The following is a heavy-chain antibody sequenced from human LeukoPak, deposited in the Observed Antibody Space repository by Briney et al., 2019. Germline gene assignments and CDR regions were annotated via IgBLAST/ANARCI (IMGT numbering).Heavy chain of an antibody. CDR3: ARDVQVYWYFDL. Sequence: GGSLRLSCAAPGFTFSSYWMHWVRQAPGKGLMWVSRTSPDGSGTVYADAVKGRFTISRDNAKNTLYLQMNSLTAEDTAVYYCARDVQVYWYFDLWGRGTLVTVSS. V-gene: IGHV3-74*01. CDR1: GFTFSSYW. D-gene: IGHD1-1*01. CDR2: TSPDGSGT. J-gene: IGHJ2*01.